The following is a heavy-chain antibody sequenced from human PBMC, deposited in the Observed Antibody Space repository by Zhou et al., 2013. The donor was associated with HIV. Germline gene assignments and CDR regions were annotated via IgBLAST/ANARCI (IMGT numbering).Heavy chain of an antibody. CDR3: ARDLYGGGDY. CDR2: INPSSEST. J-gene: IGHJ4*02. D-gene: IGHD5-12*01. CDR1: GYTFSSYF. V-gene: IGHV1-46*01. Sequence: QVQLVQSGAEVMRPGASVKVSCRASGYTFSSYFLHWVRQAPGQGLQWMGLINPSSESTNYAQQFRGRVTMTRDSSTSTVYMELSSLRSEDTGVYYCARDLYGGGDYWGQGTLGHRLL.